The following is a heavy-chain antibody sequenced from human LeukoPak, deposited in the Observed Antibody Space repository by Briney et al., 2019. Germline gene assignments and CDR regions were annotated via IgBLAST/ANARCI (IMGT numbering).Heavy chain of an antibody. V-gene: IGHV3-66*01. Sequence: PGGSLRLSSAASGFTASSNYMSWVRQAPGKGLEWVSVIYSGGTTSYADSVKGRFTISRDNSKNTLHLQMNSLRAEDTAVYYCARGIPFGGWLDPWGQGTLVTVSS. J-gene: IGHJ5*02. CDR3: ARGIPFGGWLDP. CDR2: IYSGGTT. CDR1: GFTASSNY. D-gene: IGHD3-16*01.